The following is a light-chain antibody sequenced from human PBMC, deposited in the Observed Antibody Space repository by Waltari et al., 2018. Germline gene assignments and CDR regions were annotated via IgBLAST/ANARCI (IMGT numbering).Light chain of an antibody. Sequence: DVVMTQSPASLAVSLGERATINCKSSQSLLYTSNNKNYLAWYQQKPGQPPKILIYWASIRESGVPDRFSGSRSGTDFTLTISGLQAEDVASYCCLQYLHTPRTFGQGTKVEIK. CDR3: LQYLHTPRT. CDR1: QSLLYTSNNKNY. V-gene: IGKV4-1*01. J-gene: IGKJ1*01. CDR2: WAS.